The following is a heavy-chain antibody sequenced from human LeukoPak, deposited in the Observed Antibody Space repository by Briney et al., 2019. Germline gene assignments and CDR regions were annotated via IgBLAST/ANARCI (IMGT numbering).Heavy chain of an antibody. CDR3: ARPKAEDAFDI. J-gene: IGHJ3*02. CDR2: INHSGST. CDR1: GGSFSGYY. V-gene: IGHV4-34*01. Sequence: SETLSLTCAVYGGSFSGYYWSWIRQPPGKGLEWIGEINHSGSTNYNPSLKSRVTISVDTSKNQFSLKLSSVTAADTAVYYCARPKAEDAFDIWGQGTMVTVSS.